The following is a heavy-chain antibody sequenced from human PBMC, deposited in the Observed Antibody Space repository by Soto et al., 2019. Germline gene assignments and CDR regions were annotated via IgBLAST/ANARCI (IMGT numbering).Heavy chain of an antibody. Sequence: GGSLSLSCAASGFTFSSYGMHWVRQAPGKGLEWVAVISYDGSNKDYADSVKGRFTIARDNSRNTLYLQMNSLRAEDTAVYYSAKDTVLRYFDWYDEGSYGMDVWGQGTTVTVSS. J-gene: IGHJ6*02. V-gene: IGHV3-30*18. D-gene: IGHD3-9*01. CDR3: AKDTVLRYFDWYDEGSYGMDV. CDR2: ISYDGSNK. CDR1: GFTFSSYG.